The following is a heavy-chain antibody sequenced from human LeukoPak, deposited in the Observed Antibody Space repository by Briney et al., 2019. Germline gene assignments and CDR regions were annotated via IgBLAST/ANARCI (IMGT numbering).Heavy chain of an antibody. J-gene: IGHJ3*01. Sequence: GGSLRLSCVGSGFTFSSYEMNWVRQAPGKGLEWVSFISNSGSNRYYIDSVKGRFTISRDNPKNALYLQMNSLRPEDTAPYYCARELGVCSGGSCDAYDLWGQGTMVTVSS. D-gene: IGHD2-15*01. V-gene: IGHV3-48*03. CDR1: GFTFSSYE. CDR3: ARELGVCSGGSCDAYDL. CDR2: ISNSGSNR.